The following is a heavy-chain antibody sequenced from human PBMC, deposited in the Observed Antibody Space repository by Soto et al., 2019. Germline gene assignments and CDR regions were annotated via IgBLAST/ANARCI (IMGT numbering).Heavy chain of an antibody. Sequence: QITLKESGPTLVKPTQTLTLTCTFSGFSLSTSGVGVGWIRQPPGKALEWLALIYWDDDKRYSPSLKSRLTITKDTHKNQVVLTMTNMDPVDTATYYCAHRQGCCSGGSCYSNWFDPWGQGTLVTVSS. V-gene: IGHV2-5*02. D-gene: IGHD2-15*01. CDR3: AHRQGCCSGGSCYSNWFDP. CDR1: GFSLSTSGVG. CDR2: IYWDDDK. J-gene: IGHJ5*02.